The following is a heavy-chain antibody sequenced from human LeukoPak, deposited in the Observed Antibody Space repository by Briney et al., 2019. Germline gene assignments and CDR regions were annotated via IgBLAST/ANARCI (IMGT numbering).Heavy chain of an antibody. CDR3: AKDMAYDSSGSVLDY. CDR2: ISWNSGSI. Sequence: GRSLRLSCAASGFTFDDYAMHWVRQVPGKGLEWVSGISWNSGSIGYADSVKGRFTISRDNAKNSLYLQMNSLRAEDTALYYCAKDMAYDSSGSVLDYWGQGTLVTVSS. V-gene: IGHV3-9*01. J-gene: IGHJ4*02. CDR1: GFTFDDYA. D-gene: IGHD3-22*01.